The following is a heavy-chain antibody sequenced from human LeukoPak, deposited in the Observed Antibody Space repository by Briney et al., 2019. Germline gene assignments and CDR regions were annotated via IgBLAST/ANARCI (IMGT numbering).Heavy chain of an antibody. J-gene: IGHJ4*02. CDR2: ISSSSSYI. Sequence: PGGSLRLSCAASGFTFSSYSMNWVRQAPGKGLEWVSSISSSSSYIYYADSVKGRFTISRDNAKNSLYLQMNSLRAEDTAVYYCARGNYDSSGYGQIDYWGQGTLVTVSS. CDR1: GFTFSSYS. V-gene: IGHV3-21*01. CDR3: ARGNYDSSGYGQIDY. D-gene: IGHD3-22*01.